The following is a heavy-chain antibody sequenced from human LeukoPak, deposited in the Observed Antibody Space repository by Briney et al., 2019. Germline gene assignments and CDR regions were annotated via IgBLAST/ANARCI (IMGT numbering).Heavy chain of an antibody. Sequence: SETLSLTCTVSGGSISSGSYYWSWIRQPAGKGLEWIGRIYTSGSTNYNPSLKSRVTISVDTSKNQFSLKLSSVTAADTAVYYCARHSYTSNLRPDYWGQGTLVTVSS. CDR2: IYTSGST. D-gene: IGHD6-13*01. CDR1: GGSISSGSYY. V-gene: IGHV4-61*02. J-gene: IGHJ4*02. CDR3: ARHSYTSNLRPDY.